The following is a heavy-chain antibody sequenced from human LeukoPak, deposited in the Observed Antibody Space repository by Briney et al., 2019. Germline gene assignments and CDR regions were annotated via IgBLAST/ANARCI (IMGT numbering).Heavy chain of an antibody. CDR2: ISGSGGST. Sequence: GGSLRLSCAASGFTFSGYAMSWVRQAPGKWLEWVSAISGSGGSTYYADSVKGRFTISRDNSKNTLYLQMNSLRAEDTAVYYCAKDLRAGYDFWSGYDAFDIWGRGTMVAVSS. V-gene: IGHV3-23*01. CDR3: AKDLRAGYDFWSGYDAFDI. J-gene: IGHJ3*02. CDR1: GFTFSGYA. D-gene: IGHD3-3*01.